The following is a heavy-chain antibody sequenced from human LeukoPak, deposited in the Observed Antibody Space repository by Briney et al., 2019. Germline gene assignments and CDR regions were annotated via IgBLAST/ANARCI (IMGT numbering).Heavy chain of an antibody. CDR2: IYYSGST. J-gene: IGHJ6*03. Sequence: SETLSLTCTVSGGSISSYYWSWIRQPPGKGLEWIGYIYYSGSTNYNPSLKSRVTISVDTSKNQFSLKLSSVTAADTAVYYCARDGSDYYYYYMDVWGKGTTVTISS. V-gene: IGHV4-59*01. D-gene: IGHD3-10*01. CDR3: ARDGSDYYYYYMDV. CDR1: GGSISSYY.